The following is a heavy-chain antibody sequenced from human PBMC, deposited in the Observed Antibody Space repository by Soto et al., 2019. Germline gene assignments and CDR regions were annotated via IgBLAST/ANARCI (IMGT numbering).Heavy chain of an antibody. CDR2: FYYRGST. Sequence: QLQLEESGPGLVKPSETLSLTCTVSGGSISSSSYYWGWIRQSPGKGLEWIGSFYYRGSTYYSPSRKSRVSVSGDTSKKQISLRLSSVTAADSAVYYCARIAVASRYMDVWGQGSTVTVSS. CDR3: ARIAVASRYMDV. J-gene: IGHJ6*03. CDR1: GGSISSSSYY. V-gene: IGHV4-39*01. D-gene: IGHD6-19*01.